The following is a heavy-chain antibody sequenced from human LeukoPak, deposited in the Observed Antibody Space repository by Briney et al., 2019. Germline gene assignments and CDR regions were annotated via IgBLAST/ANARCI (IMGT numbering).Heavy chain of an antibody. V-gene: IGHV4-59*12. CDR1: GGSSSTYY. J-gene: IGHJ3*02. CDR2: IYSSGST. Sequence: SETLSLTCSVSGGSSSTYYWSWIRQPPGKTLEWIGSIYSSGSTYYNSSLKSRVIILIDTAKNHFSLNLSSVTAADTAVYYCARSDGYGLVGIWGQGTMVTVSS. CDR3: ARSDGYGLVGI. D-gene: IGHD3-10*01.